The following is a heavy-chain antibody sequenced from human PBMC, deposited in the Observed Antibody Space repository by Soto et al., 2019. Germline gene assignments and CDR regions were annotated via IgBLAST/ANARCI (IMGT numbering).Heavy chain of an antibody. V-gene: IGHV1-69*01. CDR1: GDTLSTHG. CDR3: AAGDSRDTGDH. D-gene: IGHD5-18*01. CDR2: TIPIIGTT. J-gene: IGHJ4*02. Sequence: QVQLVQSGAEVKKPGSSVKVSCKASGDTLSTHGISWVRQAPGQGLEWMGGTIPIIGTTDYAEKFQGRVTTTADESTTTSYMELSSLRPDDTAVYYCAAGDSRDTGDHWGQGTLVTVSS.